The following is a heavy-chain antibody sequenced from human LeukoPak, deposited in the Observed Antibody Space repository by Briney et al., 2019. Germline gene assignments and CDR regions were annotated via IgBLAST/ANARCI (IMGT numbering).Heavy chain of an antibody. CDR1: GYTFTNYW. D-gene: IGHD3-10*01. Sequence: GESLKISCKGSGYTFTNYWIAWVRQMPGKGLEWMGVIYPGDSDTRYSPPFQGQVTISADKSITTAYLQWNSLKASDTAMYYCARQTIQGVIASPFDYWGQGTLVTVSS. CDR2: IYPGDSDT. V-gene: IGHV5-51*01. CDR3: ARQTIQGVIASPFDY. J-gene: IGHJ4*02.